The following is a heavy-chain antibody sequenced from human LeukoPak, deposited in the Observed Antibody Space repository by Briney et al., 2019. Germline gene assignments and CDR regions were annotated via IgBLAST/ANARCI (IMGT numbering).Heavy chain of an antibody. Sequence: PGGALRLSGTASEFTFSDYYMTWIRQAPGKGLEWVSHISGTGIYTEYADSVKGRFTISRDNAKKSLFLQMNSLRVEETSVYYCARVAETLSYWYFDLWGHGTLVTVSS. J-gene: IGHJ2*01. V-gene: IGHV3-11*06. CDR2: ISGTGIYT. CDR3: ARVAETLSYWYFDL. CDR1: EFTFSDYY.